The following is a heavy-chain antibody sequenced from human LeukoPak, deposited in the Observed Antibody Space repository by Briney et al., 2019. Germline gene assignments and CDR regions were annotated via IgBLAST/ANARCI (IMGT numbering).Heavy chain of an antibody. CDR1: GFTFSSYG. CDR2: IWYDGSNK. D-gene: IGHD3-22*01. CDR3: ARPQANYDSSGYYPFDY. J-gene: IGHJ4*02. Sequence: GGSLRLSCAASGFTFSSYGMHWVRQAPGKGLEWVAVIWYDGSNKYYADSVKGRFTISRDNSKNTLYLQMNSLRAEDTAVYYCARPQANYDSSGYYPFDYWGQGTLVTVSS. V-gene: IGHV3-33*01.